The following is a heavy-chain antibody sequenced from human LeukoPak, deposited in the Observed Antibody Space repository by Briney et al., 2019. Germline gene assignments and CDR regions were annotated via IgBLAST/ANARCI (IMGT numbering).Heavy chain of an antibody. CDR2: VRSSSSYI. CDR1: GFTFSSYS. Sequence: GGSLRLSCAASGFTFSSYSMNWVRQAPGKGLEWVSSVRSSSSYIYYADSVKGRFTISRDNAKNSLYLQMNSLRAEDTAVYYCARVSYDILTGYSYIDYWGQGTLVTVSS. D-gene: IGHD3-9*01. V-gene: IGHV3-21*01. J-gene: IGHJ4*02. CDR3: ARVSYDILTGYSYIDY.